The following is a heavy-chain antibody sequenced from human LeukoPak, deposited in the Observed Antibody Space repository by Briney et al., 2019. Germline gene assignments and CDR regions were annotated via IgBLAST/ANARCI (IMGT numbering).Heavy chain of an antibody. CDR2: ISAYNGNT. CDR3: ARDGDIVATIMGWFDG. J-gene: IGHJ5*02. CDR1: SDTFNSYG. V-gene: IGHV1-18*01. D-gene: IGHD5-12*01. Sequence: ATLKVSCKPSSDTFNSYGITWVRQAPGQGLEWMGWISAYNGNTNYAQKLQGRVTMTTDTSTSTAYMELRSLRSDDTAVYYCARDGDIVATIMGWFDGWGQGTLATVSS.